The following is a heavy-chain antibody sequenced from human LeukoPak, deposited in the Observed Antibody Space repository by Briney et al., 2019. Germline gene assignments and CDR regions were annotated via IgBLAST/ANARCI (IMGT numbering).Heavy chain of an antibody. D-gene: IGHD1-26*01. J-gene: IGHJ4*02. Sequence: PGGSLRLSCVVSGFTFSSYWMHWVRQAPGKGRVWVSRFNSDGSSTRFADSVKGRFTIARDNAKNTLYLQMNSLRAEDTAVYYCVRDIVGATGFDYWGQGTLVTVSS. CDR2: FNSDGSST. V-gene: IGHV3-74*01. CDR1: GFTFSSYW. CDR3: VRDIVGATGFDY.